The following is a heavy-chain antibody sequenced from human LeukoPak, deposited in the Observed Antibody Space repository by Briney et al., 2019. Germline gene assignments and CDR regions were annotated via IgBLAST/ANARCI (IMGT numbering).Heavy chain of an antibody. CDR2: ISGSGGST. CDR3: AKDHEYSYGFIDY. V-gene: IGHV3-23*01. J-gene: IGHJ4*02. CDR1: GFTFSSYA. D-gene: IGHD5-18*01. Sequence: TGGSLRLSCAASGFTFSSYAINWVRQAPGKGLEWVSGISGSGGSTYYADSVKGRFTISRDNSKKTLYLQMNSLRAEDTAVYYCAKDHEYSYGFIDYWGQGTLVTVSS.